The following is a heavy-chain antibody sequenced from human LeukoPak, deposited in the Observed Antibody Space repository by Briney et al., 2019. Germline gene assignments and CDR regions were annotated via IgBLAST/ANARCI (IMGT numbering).Heavy chain of an antibody. J-gene: IGHJ4*02. CDR1: GFSFNNYA. CDR2: IIASSGST. D-gene: IGHD5-12*01. CDR3: VKGGYDFVEVAYFDF. Sequence: GGSLRLSCAASGFSFNNYAMGWVRQAPGKGLEWVSIIIASSGSTFYADSVKGRFTISRDNSKNTLYLQMNSLRVEDTAVYYCVKGGYDFVEVAYFDFWGQGTLVTFSS. V-gene: IGHV3-23*01.